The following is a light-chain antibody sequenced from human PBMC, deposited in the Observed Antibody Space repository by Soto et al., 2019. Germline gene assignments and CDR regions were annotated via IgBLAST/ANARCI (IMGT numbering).Light chain of an antibody. CDR1: SSDIGDYNY. J-gene: IGLJ2*01. CDR2: EVT. CDR3: SSYAHSDNLI. Sequence: QSALTQPPFASGSPGQSVTISCTGTSSDIGDYNYVSWYQQHPGKAPKLMIYEVTKRPSGVPDRFSGSKSGNTASLIVSGLQVDDEADYFCSSYAHSDNLIFGGGTKVTVL. V-gene: IGLV2-8*01.